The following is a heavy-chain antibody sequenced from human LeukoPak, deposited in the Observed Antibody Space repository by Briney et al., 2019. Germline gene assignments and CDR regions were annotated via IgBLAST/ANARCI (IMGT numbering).Heavy chain of an antibody. J-gene: IGHJ4*02. CDR1: GGSFSGYY. Sequence: SETLSLTCAVYGGSFSGYYWSWIRQPPGKGLEWIREINHSGSTNYNPSLKSRVTISVDTSKNQFSLELSSVTAADTAVYYCARDQDRGTKIYYFDYWGQGTLVTVSS. CDR3: ARDQDRGTKIYYFDY. D-gene: IGHD3-16*01. V-gene: IGHV4-34*01. CDR2: INHSGST.